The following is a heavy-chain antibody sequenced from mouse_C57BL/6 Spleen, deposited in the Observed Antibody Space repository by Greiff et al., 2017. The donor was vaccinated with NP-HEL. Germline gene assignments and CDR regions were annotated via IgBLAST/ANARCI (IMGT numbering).Heavy chain of an antibody. D-gene: IGHD1-1*01. J-gene: IGHJ1*03. V-gene: IGHV5-16*01. CDR1: GFTFSDYY. CDR2: INYDGSST. CDR3: AREPDYGSSYGYFDV. Sequence: EVHLVESEGGLVQPGSSMKLSCTASGFTFSDYYMAWVRQVPEKGLEWVANINYDGSSTYYLDSLKSRFIISRDNAKNILYLQMSSLKSEDTATYYCAREPDYGSSYGYFDVWGTGTTVTVSS.